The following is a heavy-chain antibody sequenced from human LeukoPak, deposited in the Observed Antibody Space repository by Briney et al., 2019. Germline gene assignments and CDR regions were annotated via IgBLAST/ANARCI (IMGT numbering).Heavy chain of an antibody. D-gene: IGHD3-10*01. V-gene: IGHV4-34*01. CDR3: ARGRTLYSSNFDC. CDR2: IKHSGST. J-gene: IGHJ4*02. CDR1: GDSFSGYY. Sequence: PSETLSLTCAVYGDSFSGYYWTWIRQHPGKGLEWIGEIKHSGSTNYNPSLMSRVTISVDTSKNQFSLQLTSVTAADTAVYYCARGRTLYSSNFDCWGQGTLVTVSS.